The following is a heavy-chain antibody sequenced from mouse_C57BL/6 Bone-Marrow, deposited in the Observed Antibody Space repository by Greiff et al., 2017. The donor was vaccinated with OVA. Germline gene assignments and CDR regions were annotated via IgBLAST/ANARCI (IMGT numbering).Heavy chain of an antibody. J-gene: IGHJ1*03. CDR3: ARGVATVVARDWYFDV. Sequence: ESGPGLVKPSQSLSLTCSVTGYSITSGYYWNWIRQFPGNKLEWMGYISYDGSNNYNSSLKNRISITRDTSNNQFFLKLNSVTTEDTATYNCARGVATVVARDWYFDVWGTGTTVTVSS. CDR2: ISYDGSN. D-gene: IGHD1-1*01. CDR1: GYSITSGYY. V-gene: IGHV3-6*01.